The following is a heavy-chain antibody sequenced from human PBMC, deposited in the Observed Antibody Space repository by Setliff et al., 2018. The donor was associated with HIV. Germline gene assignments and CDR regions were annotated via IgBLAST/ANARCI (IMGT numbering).Heavy chain of an antibody. Sequence: ASVKVSCKASGYTFTEYHMHWVRQAPGQGLEWMGSINPNTGGTNYAQKFQGRVTVTRDSPTRTAYMELSSLRSEDTAVYYCARGPLLAGNGPYYFDYWGQGTLVTVS. D-gene: IGHD7-27*01. CDR2: INPNTGGT. V-gene: IGHV1-2*02. CDR1: GYTFTEYH. CDR3: ARGPLLAGNGPYYFDY. J-gene: IGHJ4*02.